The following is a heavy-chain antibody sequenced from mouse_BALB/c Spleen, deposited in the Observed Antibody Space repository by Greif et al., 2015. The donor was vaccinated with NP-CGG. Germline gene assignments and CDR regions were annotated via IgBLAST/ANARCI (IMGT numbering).Heavy chain of an antibody. J-gene: IGHJ2*01. CDR1: GFTFSSYA. D-gene: IGHD2-10*02. Sequence: EVKLVESGGGLVKPGGSLKLSCAASGFTFSSYAMSWVRQTPEKRLEWVATISSGGSYTYYPDSVKGRFTISRDNAKNTLYLQMSSLRSEDTAMYYCARHTYGNYVSYYFDYWGQGTTLTVSS. CDR3: ARHTYGNYVSYYFDY. V-gene: IGHV5-9-3*01. CDR2: ISSGGSYT.